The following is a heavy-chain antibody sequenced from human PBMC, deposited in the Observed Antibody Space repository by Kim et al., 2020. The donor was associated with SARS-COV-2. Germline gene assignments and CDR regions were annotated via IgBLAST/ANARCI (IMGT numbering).Heavy chain of an antibody. Sequence: SETLSLTCTVSGGSISSYYWSWIRQPPGKGLEWIGYIYYSGSTNYNPSLKSRVTISVDTSKNQFSLKLSSVTAADTAVYYCARDRITIFGVGYFDYWGQGTLVTVSS. D-gene: IGHD3-3*01. CDR3: ARDRITIFGVGYFDY. J-gene: IGHJ4*02. V-gene: IGHV4-59*01. CDR1: GGSISSYY. CDR2: IYYSGST.